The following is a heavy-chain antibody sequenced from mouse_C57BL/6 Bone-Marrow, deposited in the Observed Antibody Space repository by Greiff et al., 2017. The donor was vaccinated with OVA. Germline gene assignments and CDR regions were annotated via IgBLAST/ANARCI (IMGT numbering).Heavy chain of an antibody. CDR3: ARALITTVVATDWYFDV. D-gene: IGHD1-1*01. J-gene: IGHJ1*03. CDR2: INYDGSST. V-gene: IGHV5-16*01. CDR1: GFTFSDYY. Sequence: EVKLVESEGGLVQPGSSMKLSCTASGFTFSDYYMAWVRQVPEKGLEWVANINYDGSSTYYLDSLKSRFIISRDNAKNILYLQMSSLKSEDTATYYCARALITTVVATDWYFDVWGTGTTVTVSS.